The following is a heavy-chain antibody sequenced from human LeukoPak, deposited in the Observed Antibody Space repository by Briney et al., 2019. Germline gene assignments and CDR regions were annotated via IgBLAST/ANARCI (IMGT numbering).Heavy chain of an antibody. V-gene: IGHV3-66*02. D-gene: IGHD6-19*01. CDR1: GFTVSNNY. CDR3: AKDLGYSSGLYGFDY. J-gene: IGHJ4*02. Sequence: GGSLRLSCAVSGFTVSNNYMTWVRQVPGKGLEWVSLIYRGGNTYYADSVKGRFTISRDNSKNTLYLQMNSLRAEDAAVYYCAKDLGYSSGLYGFDYWGQGTLVTVSS. CDR2: IYRGGNT.